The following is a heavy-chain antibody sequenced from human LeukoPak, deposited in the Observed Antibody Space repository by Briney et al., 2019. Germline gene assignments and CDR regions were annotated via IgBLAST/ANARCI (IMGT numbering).Heavy chain of an antibody. CDR3: ARRWRGPVDY. V-gene: IGHV1-8*01. CDR2: MNPDSGNT. D-gene: IGHD4-23*01. CDR1: GYTFTSSD. J-gene: IGHJ4*02. Sequence: APVKVSCKASGYTFTSSDINWVRQATGLGLEWMGWMNPDSGNTGYAQKFQGRVTMTRNTSITTAYMELSSLRSEDTAVYYCARRWRGPVDYWGQGTLVTVSS.